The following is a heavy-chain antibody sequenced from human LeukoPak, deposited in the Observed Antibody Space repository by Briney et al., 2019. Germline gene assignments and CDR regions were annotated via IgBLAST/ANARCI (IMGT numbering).Heavy chain of an antibody. Sequence: GGSLRPSWAASGFTFSSYAMHWVRQAPGKGLEWVAVISYDGSNKYYADSVKGRFTISRDNCKNTLYLQMNSLRAEDTAVYYCARDKAGDIRGQLLFLTWFDPWGQGTLVTVSS. J-gene: IGHJ5*02. CDR1: GFTFSSYA. CDR3: ARDKAGDIRGQLLFLTWFDP. D-gene: IGHD2-2*01. V-gene: IGHV3-30*01. CDR2: ISYDGSNK.